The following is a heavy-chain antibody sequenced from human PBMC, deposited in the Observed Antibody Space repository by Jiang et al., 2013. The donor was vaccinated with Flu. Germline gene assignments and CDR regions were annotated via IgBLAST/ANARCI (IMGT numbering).Heavy chain of an antibody. D-gene: IGHD2-15*01. CDR1: GGFISSHY. Sequence: GSGLVKPSETLSLTCTVSGGFISSHYWSWIRQPPGKGLEWIGYIYSNGITHYNPSLRSRVTISVDTSRNQFSLHLSSVTAADTAVYYCARLSCNGGSCYEAYWGQGTLVTV. CDR2: IYSNGIT. V-gene: IGHV4-59*08. J-gene: IGHJ4*02. CDR3: ARLSCNGGSCYEAY.